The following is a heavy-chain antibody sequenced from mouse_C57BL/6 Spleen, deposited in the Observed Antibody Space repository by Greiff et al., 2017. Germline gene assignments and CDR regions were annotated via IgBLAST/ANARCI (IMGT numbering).Heavy chain of an antibody. Sequence: QVQLKQPGAELVKPGASVKMSCKASGYTFTSYWITWVKQRPGQGLEWIGDIYPGSGSTNYNEKFKSKATLTVDTSSSTAYMQLSSLTSEDSAVYYCARPITTVVEGFAYWGQGTLVTVSA. V-gene: IGHV1-55*01. CDR1: GYTFTSYW. CDR2: IYPGSGST. J-gene: IGHJ3*01. CDR3: ARPITTVVEGFAY. D-gene: IGHD1-1*01.